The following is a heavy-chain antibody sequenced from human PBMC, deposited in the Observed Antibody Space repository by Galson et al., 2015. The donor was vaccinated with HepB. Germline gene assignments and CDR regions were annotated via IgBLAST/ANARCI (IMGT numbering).Heavy chain of an antibody. Sequence: SVKVSCKASGYTFTGYYMHWVRQAPGQGLEWMGWISAYNGNTNYAQKLQGRVTMTTDTSTSTAYMELRSLRSDDTAVYYCAGEYYGSGWAGFDPWGQGTLVTVSS. V-gene: IGHV1-18*04. CDR2: ISAYNGNT. CDR1: GYTFTGYY. CDR3: AGEYYGSGWAGFDP. D-gene: IGHD3-10*01. J-gene: IGHJ5*02.